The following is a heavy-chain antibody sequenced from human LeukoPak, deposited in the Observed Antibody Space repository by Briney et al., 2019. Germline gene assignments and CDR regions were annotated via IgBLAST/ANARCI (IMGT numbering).Heavy chain of an antibody. J-gene: IGHJ4*02. Sequence: GGALRLSCAASGFTFSNYAMNGVRQAPGKGLEWVSTISPIGSGTYYADSVKGRFTISRDNSKNTLFLQMHSLRAEDTAIYYCAKNAAAPPKGPLFHYWGQGTLVTVSS. V-gene: IGHV3-23*01. CDR2: ISPIGSGT. D-gene: IGHD6-13*01. CDR1: GFTFSNYA. CDR3: AKNAAAPPKGPLFHY.